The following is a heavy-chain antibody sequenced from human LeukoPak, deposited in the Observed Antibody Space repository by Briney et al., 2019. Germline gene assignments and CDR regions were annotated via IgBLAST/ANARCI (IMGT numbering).Heavy chain of an antibody. CDR2: MYSGGST. J-gene: IGHJ4*02. V-gene: IGHV3-53*01. D-gene: IGHD6-6*01. CDR1: GFTVSSNY. CDR3: AREYSSSRYYFDY. Sequence: GGSLRLSCVASGFTVSSNYMSWVRQAPGKGLEWVSVMYSGGSTEYADSVKSRFTISRDNSKNTLYLQMNSLRAEDTAVYYCAREYSSSRYYFDYWGQGTLVTVSS.